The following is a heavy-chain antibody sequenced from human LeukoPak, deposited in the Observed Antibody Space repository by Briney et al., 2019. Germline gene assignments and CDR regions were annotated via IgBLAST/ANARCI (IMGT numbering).Heavy chain of an antibody. CDR2: IYHSGST. D-gene: IGHD1-1*01. J-gene: IGHJ6*02. Sequence: SETLSLTCTVSGGSINSDYWSWIRQPPGKGLEWIGYIYHSGSTNYNLSLKSRVIISLDTSKNQFSLNLSSVTAADTAVYYCARLKYIPYYNYDLDVWGQGTTVTVSS. V-gene: IGHV4-59*08. CDR3: ARLKYIPYYNYDLDV. CDR1: GGSINSDY.